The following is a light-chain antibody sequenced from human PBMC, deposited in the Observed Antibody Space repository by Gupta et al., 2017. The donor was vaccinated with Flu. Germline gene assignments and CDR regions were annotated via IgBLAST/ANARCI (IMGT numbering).Light chain of an antibody. V-gene: IGLV3-21*03. CDR1: NIGSKS. CDR2: DDS. CDR3: QVWDSSSDHSGVV. J-gene: IGLJ2*01. Sequence: SFVLTPPPSVSVAPGKTASITCRVNNIGSKSVHWYQQKPGQAPVLVVYDDSDRPSGIPERFSGANSGNTATLTISRVEAGDEADYYCQVWDSSSDHSGVVFGGGTKLTVL.